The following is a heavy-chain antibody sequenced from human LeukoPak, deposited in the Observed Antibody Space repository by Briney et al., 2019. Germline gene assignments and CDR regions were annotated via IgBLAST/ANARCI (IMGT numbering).Heavy chain of an antibody. D-gene: IGHD5-12*01. CDR1: GGTFNNYA. J-gene: IGHJ4*02. CDR3: ATEPSRSYSFDHLDF. Sequence: SVKVSCKTPGGTFNNYAISWVRQAPGQGLEWMGRVVPMFGIRNYPQTFRGRVNITADKATNTVYMELRSLRAEDTAIYYCATEPSRSYSFDHLDFWGLGTPVTVSS. V-gene: IGHV1-69*04. CDR2: VVPMFGIR.